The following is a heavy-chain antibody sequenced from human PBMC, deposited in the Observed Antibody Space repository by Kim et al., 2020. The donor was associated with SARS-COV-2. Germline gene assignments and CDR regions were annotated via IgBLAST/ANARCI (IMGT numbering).Heavy chain of an antibody. Sequence: KYYADSVRGRFAISRDNAKNSQSLQMNSLRLDDTAVYYCARISGVWHYAVWGRGTLVTVSS. V-gene: IGHV3-7*04. CDR2: K. CDR3: ARISGVWHYAV. D-gene: IGHD7-27*01. J-gene: IGHJ2*01.